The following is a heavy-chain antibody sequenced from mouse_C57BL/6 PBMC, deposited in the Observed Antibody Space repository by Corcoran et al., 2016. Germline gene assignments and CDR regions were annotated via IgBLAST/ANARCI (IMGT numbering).Heavy chain of an antibody. CDR3: AREGDSNYELDY. CDR1: GYTFTSYG. J-gene: IGHJ2*01. Sequence: QVQLEQSGAELARPGASVKLSCKASGYTFTSYGISWVKQRTGQGLEWIGEIYPRSGKTYYNEKFKGKATLTADKSSSTAYMELRSLTSEDSAVYFCAREGDSNYELDYWGQGTTLTVSS. V-gene: IGHV1-81*01. D-gene: IGHD2-5*01. CDR2: IYPRSGKT.